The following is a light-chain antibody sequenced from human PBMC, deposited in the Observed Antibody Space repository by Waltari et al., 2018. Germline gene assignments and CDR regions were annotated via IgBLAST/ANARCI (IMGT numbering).Light chain of an antibody. V-gene: IGKV1-9*01. J-gene: IGKJ5*01. CDR1: PDISSY. CDR3: QQFKTYPLS. CDR2: AAF. Sequence: IQLTQSPSSLSASVGDRVTITWRASPDISSYLACYQQKPGKAPNLLIYAAFTLQSGVPSRFSVSGSGTEFSLPSSNRQPEDCATYCGQQFKTYPLSFGQGTRLEIK.